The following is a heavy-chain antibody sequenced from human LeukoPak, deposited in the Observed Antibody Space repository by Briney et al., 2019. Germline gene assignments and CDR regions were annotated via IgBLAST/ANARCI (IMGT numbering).Heavy chain of an antibody. V-gene: IGHV3-30*03. CDR3: TRDLGSPGSPLDY. CDR1: GFTFSSYG. Sequence: GGSLRLSCAASGFTFSSYGMHWVRQAPGKGLEWLAFISSDTYRKNTADSVKGRFTISRDNSKNTLSLEINGLRHEDTAVYYCTRDLGSPGSPLDYWGQGTLVTVSS. J-gene: IGHJ4*02. CDR2: ISSDTYRK. D-gene: IGHD2-2*03.